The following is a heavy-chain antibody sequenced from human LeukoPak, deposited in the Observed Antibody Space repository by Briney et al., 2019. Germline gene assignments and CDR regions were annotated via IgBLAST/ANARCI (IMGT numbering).Heavy chain of an antibody. J-gene: IGHJ4*02. CDR1: GGSISNYY. D-gene: IGHD3-10*01. V-gene: IGHV4-59*01. CDR2: IYYSGSN. CDR3: ARDLGSMVRGYFGIDY. Sequence: SETLSLTCTVSGGSISNYYWRWIRQPPGKGLEWIGYIYYSGSNNYNPSLKRRVNISIDKSKKKFSLKQSSINAADTAVYYCARDLGSMVRGYFGIDYWGQGSLVTVSS.